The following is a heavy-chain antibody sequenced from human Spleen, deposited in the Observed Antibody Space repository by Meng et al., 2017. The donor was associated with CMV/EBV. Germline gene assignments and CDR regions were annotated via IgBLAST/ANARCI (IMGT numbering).Heavy chain of an antibody. CDR3: ARGGTGTTFILAPHYYFDY. D-gene: IGHD1-7*01. V-gene: IGHV3-13*01. Sequence: GESLKISCAASGFTFSSNDMHWVRQTTGKGLEWVSAIGTAGDTYYPGSVKGRFTISRENAKNSFYLQMNSLRAGDTAVYYCARGGTGTTFILAPHYYFDYWGQGTLVTVSS. CDR2: IGTAGDT. CDR1: GFTFSSND. J-gene: IGHJ4*02.